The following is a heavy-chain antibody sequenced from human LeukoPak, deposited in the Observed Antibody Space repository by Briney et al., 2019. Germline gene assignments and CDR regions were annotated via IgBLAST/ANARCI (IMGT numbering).Heavy chain of an antibody. CDR1: GFTFSSYW. CDR2: IKQDGSEK. V-gene: IGHV3-7*01. CDR3: AKEEGSYGSAQPLDY. J-gene: IGHJ4*02. D-gene: IGHD3-10*01. Sequence: GGSLRLSCAASGFTFSSYWMSWVRQAPGKGLEWVANIKQDGSEKYYVDSVKGRFTISRDNSKNTLYLQMNSLRAEDTAVYYCAKEEGSYGSAQPLDYWGQGTLVTVSS.